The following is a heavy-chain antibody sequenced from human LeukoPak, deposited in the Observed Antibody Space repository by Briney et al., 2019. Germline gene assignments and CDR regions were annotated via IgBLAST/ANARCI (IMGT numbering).Heavy chain of an antibody. CDR3: ASQSGWRPFDY. Sequence: PGGSLRLSCAVSGFTFSRSWMSWVRQAPGKGLEWVANINPDGGEKHYVDSVKGRFTISRDNPKNSLYLQMNSLRAEDTAVYYCASQSGWRPFDYWGQGTLVTASS. CDR1: GFTFSRSW. D-gene: IGHD5-24*01. J-gene: IGHJ4*02. V-gene: IGHV3-7*01. CDR2: INPDGGEK.